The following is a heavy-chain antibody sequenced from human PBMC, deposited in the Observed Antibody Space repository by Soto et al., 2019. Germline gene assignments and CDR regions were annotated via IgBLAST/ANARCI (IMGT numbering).Heavy chain of an antibody. J-gene: IGHJ4*02. V-gene: IGHV1-18*01. CDR2: ISAYNGNT. D-gene: IGHD3-3*01. CDR1: GYTFTSYG. Sequence: QVQLVQSGAEVKKPGASVKVSCKASGYTFTSYGISWVRQAPGQGLEWMGWISAYNGNTNYAQKLQGRVTMTTDTSTSTAYRELRSLRSDDTAVYYCARDTDFWSGYYTPVPWHWGQGTLVTVSS. CDR3: ARDTDFWSGYYTPVPWH.